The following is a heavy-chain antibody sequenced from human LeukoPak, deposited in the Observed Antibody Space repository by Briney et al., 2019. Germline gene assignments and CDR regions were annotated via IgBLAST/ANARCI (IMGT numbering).Heavy chain of an antibody. CDR1: GFTFSSNA. CDR3: ARFLKTGYWAQYYYFDL. V-gene: IGHV3-23*01. D-gene: IGHD3-9*01. Sequence: GGSLRLSCAASGFTFSSNAMSWVRQAPGKGLEWVSSISGSGDTTYYADSVKGRFTISRDNAKNSLYLQMSSLRAEDTAVYYCARFLKTGYWAQYYYFDLWGRGTLVTVSS. J-gene: IGHJ2*01. CDR2: ISGSGDTT.